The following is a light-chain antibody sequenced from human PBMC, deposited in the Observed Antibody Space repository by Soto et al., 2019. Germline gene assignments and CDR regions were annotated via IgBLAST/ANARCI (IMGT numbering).Light chain of an antibody. J-gene: IGKJ4*01. CDR3: QQYYSYPLT. CDR1: QSISRD. V-gene: IGKV1-17*01. Sequence: DIQMTQSPSSLPASVGDRVTITCRARQSISRDLNWYQQKPGKAPKLLIYAASTLQSGVPSRFSGSGSGTDFTLTISCLQSEDFATYYCQQYYSYPLTFGGGTKVDIK. CDR2: AAS.